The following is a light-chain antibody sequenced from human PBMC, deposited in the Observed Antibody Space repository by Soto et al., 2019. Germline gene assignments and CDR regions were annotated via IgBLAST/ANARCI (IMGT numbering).Light chain of an antibody. CDR3: QHYGSTPYT. CDR1: QSDSSNY. Sequence: ENVLTQSPGTLSLSPGKRVTLSCRASQSDSSNYLAWYQQKPGQAPRLLIYGASVRATGIPDRFSGSGSGTDFTLTISRLEPEDFAVYYCQHYGSTPYTFGQGTKLEIK. CDR2: GAS. V-gene: IGKV3-20*01. J-gene: IGKJ2*01.